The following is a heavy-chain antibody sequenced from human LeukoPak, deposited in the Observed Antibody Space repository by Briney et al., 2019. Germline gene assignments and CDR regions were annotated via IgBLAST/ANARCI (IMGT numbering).Heavy chain of an antibody. J-gene: IGHJ6*02. CDR3: VRDITMVRGDSYGMDV. D-gene: IGHD3-10*01. CDR2: INPNSGGT. CDR1: GYTFTGYY. Sequence: GASVKVSCKASGYTFTGYYMHWVRQAPGQGLEWMGWINPNSGGTNYAQKFQGRVTMTRDTSISTAYMELSRLRSDDTAVYYCVRDITMVRGDSYGMDVWGQGTTVTVSS. V-gene: IGHV1-2*02.